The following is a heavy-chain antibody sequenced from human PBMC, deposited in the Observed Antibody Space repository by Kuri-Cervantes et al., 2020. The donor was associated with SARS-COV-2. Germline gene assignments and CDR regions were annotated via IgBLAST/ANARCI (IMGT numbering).Heavy chain of an antibody. D-gene: IGHD6-13*01. CDR1: GFTFSSYS. CDR3: AKDLPGSSAADVY. CDR2: ISSSSSYI. V-gene: IGHV3-21*01. Sequence: LSLTCAASGFTFSSYSMNWVRQAPGKGLEWVSSISSSSSYIYYADSVKGRFTISRDNAKNTLYLQMNSLRAEDTAVYYCAKDLPGSSAADVYWGQGTLVTVSS. J-gene: IGHJ4*02.